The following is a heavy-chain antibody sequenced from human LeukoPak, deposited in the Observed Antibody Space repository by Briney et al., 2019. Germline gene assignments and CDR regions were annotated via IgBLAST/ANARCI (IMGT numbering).Heavy chain of an antibody. D-gene: IGHD3-22*01. J-gene: IGHJ4*02. CDR2: TSDDGRST. Sequence: GGSLRLSCAASGFTFSSYWIHWVRQAPGKGLVWVSRTSDDGRSTNYADSVKGRFTISRDNAKNSLYLQMNSLRAEDTAVYYCARDPWYIYYDSSGYSFWGQGTLVTVSS. CDR1: GFTFSSYW. V-gene: IGHV3-74*01. CDR3: ARDPWYIYYDSSGYSF.